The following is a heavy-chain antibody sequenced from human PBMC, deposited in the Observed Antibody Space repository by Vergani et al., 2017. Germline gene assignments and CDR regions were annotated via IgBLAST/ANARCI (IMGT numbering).Heavy chain of an antibody. V-gene: IGHV4-61*08. CDR3: ARGWVSGWYGELGY. CDR1: GDSISSGVYY. Sequence: QVQLQESGPGLVKPSQTLSLTCSVSGDSISSGVYYWNWIRQHPGKGLEWIGYIYSTGSTNYNPSLQSRVTMSVDTSNNQFSLRLSSVTAADTAVYYCARGWVSGWYGELGYWGQGTLVTVSS. J-gene: IGHJ4*02. CDR2: IYSTGST. D-gene: IGHD6-19*01.